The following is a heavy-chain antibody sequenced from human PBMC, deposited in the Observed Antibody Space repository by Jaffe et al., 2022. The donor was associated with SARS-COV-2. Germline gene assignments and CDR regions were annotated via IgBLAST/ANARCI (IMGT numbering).Heavy chain of an antibody. Sequence: QVQLVESGGGVVQPGRSLRLSCAASGFTFSSYAMHWVRQAPGKGLEWVAVISYDGSNKYYADSVKGRFTISRDNSKNTLYLQMNSLRAEDTAVYYCARGGGYYGSGSYPFDYWGQGTLVTVSS. D-gene: IGHD3-10*01. CDR3: ARGGGYYGSGSYPFDY. CDR1: GFTFSSYA. CDR2: ISYDGSNK. V-gene: IGHV3-30*04. J-gene: IGHJ4*02.